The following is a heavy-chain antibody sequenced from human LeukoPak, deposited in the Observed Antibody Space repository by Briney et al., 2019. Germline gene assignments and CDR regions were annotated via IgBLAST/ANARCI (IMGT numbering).Heavy chain of an antibody. CDR2: IIPIFGTA. V-gene: IGHV1-69*13. J-gene: IGHJ4*02. CDR1: GGTFGSYA. CDR3: ARSGPKGHAAMVPDY. D-gene: IGHD3-10*01. Sequence: GALAKVSCMASGGTFGSYAMSWVRQAPGQGLEWMGGIIPIFGTANYAQKFQGRVTITADESTSTAYMELSSLRSEDTAVYYCARSGPKGHAAMVPDYWGQGTLVIVSS.